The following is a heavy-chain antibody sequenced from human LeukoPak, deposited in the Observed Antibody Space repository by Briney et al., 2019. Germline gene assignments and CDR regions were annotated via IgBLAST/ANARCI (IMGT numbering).Heavy chain of an antibody. CDR1: GGTFSSYA. D-gene: IGHD3-22*01. CDR3: ARPSRTYYYDPSGNAFDM. CDR2: IIPIFRTP. Sequence: SVKVSCKASGGTFSSYAISWVRQAPGQGLEWMGGIIPIFRTPNYAQNFQGRVTITADESTSTAYMELNSLRSEDTAVYYCARPSRTYYYDPSGNAFDMWGQGTMVSVS. V-gene: IGHV1-69*13. J-gene: IGHJ3*02.